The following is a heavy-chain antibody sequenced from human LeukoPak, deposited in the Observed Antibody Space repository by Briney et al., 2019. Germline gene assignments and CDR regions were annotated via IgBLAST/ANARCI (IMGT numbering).Heavy chain of an antibody. J-gene: IGHJ3*02. Sequence: PGGSLRLSCAASGFTVSSNYMSWVRQAPGKGLEWVSDIYSGGSTYYADSVKGRFTISRHNSKNTLYLQMNSLRAEDTAVYYCARAYSSSWYCAFDIWGQGTMVTVSS. V-gene: IGHV3-53*04. D-gene: IGHD6-13*01. CDR3: ARAYSSSWYCAFDI. CDR2: IYSGGST. CDR1: GFTVSSNY.